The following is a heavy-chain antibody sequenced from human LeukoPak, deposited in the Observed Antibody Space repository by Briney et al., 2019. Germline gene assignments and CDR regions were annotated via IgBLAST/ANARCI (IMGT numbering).Heavy chain of an antibody. CDR2: IIPILGIA. Sequence: SVKVSCKASGGTFSSYAISWVRQAPGQGLEWMGRIIPILGIANYAQKFQSRVTITADKSTSTAYMELSSLRSEDTAVYYCARAGPYYYDSSGYSDDYWGQGTLVTVSS. D-gene: IGHD3-22*01. V-gene: IGHV1-69*04. CDR1: GGTFSSYA. J-gene: IGHJ4*02. CDR3: ARAGPYYYDSSGYSDDY.